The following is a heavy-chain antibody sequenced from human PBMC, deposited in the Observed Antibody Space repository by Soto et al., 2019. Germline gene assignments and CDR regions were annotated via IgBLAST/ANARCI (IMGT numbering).Heavy chain of an antibody. Sequence: GGSLRLSCAASGFTFSTSWMNWVRQATGKGLEWVADIKEDGSEKYYVDSLKGRFTISRDNAKNSLYLQMNSLRAEDTAVYYCARGDYYDRRFDSWGQGTLVTVSS. V-gene: IGHV3-7*03. CDR1: GFTFSTSW. CDR2: IKEDGSEK. J-gene: IGHJ4*02. D-gene: IGHD3-22*01. CDR3: ARGDYYDRRFDS.